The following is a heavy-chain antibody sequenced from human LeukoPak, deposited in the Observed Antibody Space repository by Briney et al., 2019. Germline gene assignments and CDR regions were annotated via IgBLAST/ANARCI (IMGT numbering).Heavy chain of an antibody. Sequence: GGSLRLSCAASGLTISGHWMAWVRQAPGKGLEWVASIKEDGSEAHYVDSVKGRFTISRDNAKNSLYLQMASLRAEDTATYYCAREWYEYGGDSGGYWGQGTLVTVSS. J-gene: IGHJ4*02. CDR2: IKEDGSEA. CDR3: AREWYEYGGDSGGY. V-gene: IGHV3-7*01. CDR1: GLTISGHW. D-gene: IGHD2-21*02.